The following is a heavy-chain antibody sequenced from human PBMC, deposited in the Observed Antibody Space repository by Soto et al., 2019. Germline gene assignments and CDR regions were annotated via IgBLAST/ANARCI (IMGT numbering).Heavy chain of an antibody. D-gene: IGHD3-10*01. Sequence: SETLSLTCTVSGVSISRYYWSWIRQPPWKGLEWIGYIYSSGSTNYNPSLKSRVTISVDTSKNQFSLKLTSVTAADTAVYYCARDHPGSSHFDYWGQGTLVTVS. CDR3: ARDHPGSSHFDY. CDR1: GVSISRYY. V-gene: IGHV4-59*01. J-gene: IGHJ4*02. CDR2: IYSSGST.